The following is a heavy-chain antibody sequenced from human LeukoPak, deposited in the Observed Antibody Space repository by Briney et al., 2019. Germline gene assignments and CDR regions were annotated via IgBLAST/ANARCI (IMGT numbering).Heavy chain of an antibody. Sequence: TSVKVSCKASGFTFTSSAMQWVRQARGQRLEWIGWIVVGSGNTNYAQKFQGRVTITADESTSTAYMELSSLRSEDTAVYYCARVRSSGELTESLDYWGQGTLVTVSS. D-gene: IGHD3-10*01. CDR2: IVVGSGNT. CDR3: ARVRSSGELTESLDY. CDR1: GFTFTSSA. J-gene: IGHJ4*02. V-gene: IGHV1-58*02.